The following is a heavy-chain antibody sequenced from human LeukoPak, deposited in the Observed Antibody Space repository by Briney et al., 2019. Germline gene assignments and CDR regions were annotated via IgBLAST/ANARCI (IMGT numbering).Heavy chain of an antibody. CDR2: INHSGST. V-gene: IGHV4-34*01. CDR3: ARRMLRCKFDY. D-gene: IGHD4-17*01. Sequence: PSETLSLTCAVYGGSFSGYYWSWIRQPPGKGREWSGEINHSGSTNYNPSLKSRVTISVDTSKNQFSLKLSSVTAADTAVYYCARRMLRCKFDYWGQGTLVTVSS. CDR1: GGSFSGYY. J-gene: IGHJ4*02.